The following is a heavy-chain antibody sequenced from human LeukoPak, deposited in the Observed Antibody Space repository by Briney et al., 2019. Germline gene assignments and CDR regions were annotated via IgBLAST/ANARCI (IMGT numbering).Heavy chain of an antibody. CDR1: GGSFSGYY. V-gene: IGHV4-34*01. J-gene: IGHJ4*02. Sequence: PSETLSLNCAVYGGSFSGYYWSGLRQPPGKGLEWIGEINHSGSTNYNPSLKSRVTISVDTSKNQFSLKLSSVTAADTAVYYCAGVQAGLRREFDYWGQGTLVTVSS. D-gene: IGHD5-12*01. CDR2: INHSGST. CDR3: AGVQAGLRREFDY.